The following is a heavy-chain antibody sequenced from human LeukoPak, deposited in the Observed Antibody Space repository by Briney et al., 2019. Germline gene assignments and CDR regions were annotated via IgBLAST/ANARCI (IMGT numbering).Heavy chain of an antibody. CDR2: ISYDGSNK. CDR1: GFTFSSYG. Sequence: GGSLRLSCAASGFTFSSYGMHWVRQAPGKGLEWVAVISYDGSNKYYADSVKGRFTISRDNSKNTLYLQMNSLRAEDTAVYYCAKDSRDCSSTSCYQDYWGQGTLVTVSS. J-gene: IGHJ4*02. CDR3: AKDSRDCSSTSCYQDY. D-gene: IGHD2-2*01. V-gene: IGHV3-30*18.